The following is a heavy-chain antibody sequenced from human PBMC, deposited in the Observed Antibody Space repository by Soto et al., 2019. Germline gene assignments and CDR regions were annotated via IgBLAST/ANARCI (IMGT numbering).Heavy chain of an antibody. CDR1: GFTFSSYA. Sequence: GGSLRLSCAASGFTFSSYAMSWVRQAPGKGLEWVSAISGSGGSTYYADSVKGRFTISGDNSKNTLYLQMNSLRAEDTAVYYCAKGDLYCSGGSCSETDFWGKGSLVTGSS. J-gene: IGHJ4*02. CDR3: AKGDLYCSGGSCSETDF. D-gene: IGHD2-15*01. CDR2: ISGSGGST. V-gene: IGHV3-23*01.